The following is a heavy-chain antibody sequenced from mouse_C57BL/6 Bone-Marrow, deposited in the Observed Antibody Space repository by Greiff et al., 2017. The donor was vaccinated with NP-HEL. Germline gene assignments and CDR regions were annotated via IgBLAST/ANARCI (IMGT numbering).Heavy chain of an antibody. V-gene: IGHV5-12*01. CDR2: ISNGGGST. J-gene: IGHJ3*01. CDR1: GFTFSDYY. CDR3: ARQGFYYYGSSPAWFAY. Sequence: EVKLMESGGGLVQPGGSLKLSCAASGFTFSDYYMYWVRQTPEKRLEWVAYISNGGGSTYYPDTVKGRFTISRDNAKNTLYLQMSRLKSEDTAMYYCARQGFYYYGSSPAWFAYWGQGTLVTVSA. D-gene: IGHD1-1*01.